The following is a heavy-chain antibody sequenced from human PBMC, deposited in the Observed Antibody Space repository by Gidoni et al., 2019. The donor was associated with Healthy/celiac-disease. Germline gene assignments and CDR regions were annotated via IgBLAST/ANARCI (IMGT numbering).Heavy chain of an antibody. Sequence: QVQLVQSGAEVQKPGASVKVSCKASGFTITSYGISWLRQAPGQGLEWMGWISGNNGNTNYAQKLQGRVTMNTDTSTSTAYMELRSRRSDDTAVYYGARGTWFDIVTGYYYGMDVWGQGTTVTVSS. D-gene: IGHD3-9*01. CDR1: GFTITSYG. V-gene: IGHV1-18*01. CDR3: ARGTWFDIVTGYYYGMDV. J-gene: IGHJ6*02. CDR2: ISGNNGNT.